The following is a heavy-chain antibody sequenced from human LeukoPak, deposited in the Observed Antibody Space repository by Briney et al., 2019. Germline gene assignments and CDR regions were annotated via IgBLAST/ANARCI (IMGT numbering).Heavy chain of an antibody. Sequence: PSEPLSLTCSVSGGSITKNGYYWGWIRQSPETGLEWIGSMHYSGSTYYNPSLNSRVTISVDTSKNQFSLKLTSVTAADTAVYYCASGRGSYGSGSYQPYWGQGTLVTVSS. CDR1: GGSITKNGYY. CDR2: MHYSGST. J-gene: IGHJ4*02. D-gene: IGHD3-10*01. CDR3: ASGRGSYGSGSYQPY. V-gene: IGHV4-39*07.